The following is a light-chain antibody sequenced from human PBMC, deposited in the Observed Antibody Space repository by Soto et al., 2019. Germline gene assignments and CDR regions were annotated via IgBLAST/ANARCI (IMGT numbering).Light chain of an antibody. CDR1: TSNIGAGYD. J-gene: IGLJ3*02. Sequence: QSVLTQPPSVSGAPGQRVTISCTGSTSNIGAGYDVHWYQHLPGTAPKLLIYGNTNRPSGVPDRFSGSKSGTSASLAITGLQAEDEADYYCQSYDKSLSVWVFGGGTKLT. CDR2: GNT. V-gene: IGLV1-40*01. CDR3: QSYDKSLSVWV.